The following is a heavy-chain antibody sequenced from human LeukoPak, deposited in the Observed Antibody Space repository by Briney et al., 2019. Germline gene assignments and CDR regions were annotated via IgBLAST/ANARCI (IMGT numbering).Heavy chain of an antibody. V-gene: IGHV4-4*07. Sequence: PSETLSLTCTVSGGSISSYYWSWLRQPAGKGLEWIGRIYTSGSTNYNPSLTSRVTMSVDTSKNQCSLKLSSVTAADTAVYYCARDRVAVAERGYWFDPWGQGTLVTVSS. D-gene: IGHD6-19*01. CDR1: GGSISSYY. CDR2: IYTSGST. J-gene: IGHJ5*02. CDR3: ARDRVAVAERGYWFDP.